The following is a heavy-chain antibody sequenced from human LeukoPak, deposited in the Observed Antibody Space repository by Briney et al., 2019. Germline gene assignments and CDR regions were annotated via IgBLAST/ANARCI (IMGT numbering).Heavy chain of an antibody. CDR3: ARAPGYCSTTSCEYYYYMDV. CDR2: ISDHNGNT. Sequence: ASVKVSCKASGYTFTSYRISWVRQAPGQGLEWMGWISDHNGNTKYVQRFQGRVTMTTDTSTSTAYMELRSLRSDDTAVYYCARAPGYCSTTSCEYYYYMDVWGKGTTVTVSS. V-gene: IGHV1-18*01. J-gene: IGHJ6*03. D-gene: IGHD2-2*01. CDR1: GYTFTSYR.